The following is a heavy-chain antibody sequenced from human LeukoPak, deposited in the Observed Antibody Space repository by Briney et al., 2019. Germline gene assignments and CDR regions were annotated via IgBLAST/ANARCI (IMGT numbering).Heavy chain of an antibody. CDR1: GYTFTRYY. J-gene: IGHJ4*02. Sequence: ASVKVSCKASGYTFTRYYVHWVRQAPGQGLEWMGIINPSGGSTSYAQKFQGRVTMTRDTSTSTVYMELSGLRSEDTAVYYCARDLHIVAIIGEYYFDFWGQGTLVTVSS. V-gene: IGHV1-46*01. CDR2: INPSGGST. D-gene: IGHD5-12*01. CDR3: ARDLHIVAIIGEYYFDF.